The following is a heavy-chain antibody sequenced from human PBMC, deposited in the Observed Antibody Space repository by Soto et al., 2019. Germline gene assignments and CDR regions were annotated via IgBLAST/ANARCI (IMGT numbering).Heavy chain of an antibody. CDR3: ARDLYCSGGSCYSGWFDP. CDR1: GGSISSGEYY. Sequence: QVQLQESGPGLVKPSQTLSLTCTVSGGSISSGEYYWSWIRQPPGKGLEWIGYISYSGSTNYNPSLKSRVTISVDTSNSQFSLTLSYVTAADTAVYYCARDLYCSGGSCYSGWFDPWGQGTLVTVSS. D-gene: IGHD2-15*01. V-gene: IGHV4-30-4*01. J-gene: IGHJ5*02. CDR2: ISYSGST.